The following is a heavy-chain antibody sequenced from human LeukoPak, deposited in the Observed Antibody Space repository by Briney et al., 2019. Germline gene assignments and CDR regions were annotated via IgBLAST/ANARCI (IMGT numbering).Heavy chain of an antibody. CDR3: ARGGVVPAEYFQH. D-gene: IGHD2-21*01. J-gene: IGHJ1*01. Sequence: GGSLRLSCAASGFTFSDYYMSWIRQAPGKGLEWVSYISSSSSYTNYADSVKGRFTISRDNAKNSLYLQMNSLRAEDTAVYYCARGGVVPAEYFQHWGQGTLVTVSS. CDR1: GFTFSDYY. V-gene: IGHV3-11*03. CDR2: ISSSSSYT.